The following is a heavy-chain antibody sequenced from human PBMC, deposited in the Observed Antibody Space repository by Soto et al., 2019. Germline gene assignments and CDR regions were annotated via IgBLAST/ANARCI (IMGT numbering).Heavy chain of an antibody. J-gene: IGHJ6*03. CDR3: ARAEMTTVTTEYYYYMDV. V-gene: IGHV1-69*02. CDR1: GGTFSSYT. Sequence: VASVKVSCKASGGTFSSYTISWVRQAPGQGLEWMGRIIPILGIANYAQKFQGRVTITADKSTSTAYMELSSLRSEDTAVYYCARAEMTTVTTEYYYYMDVWGKGTTVTVSS. D-gene: IGHD4-4*01. CDR2: IIPILGIA.